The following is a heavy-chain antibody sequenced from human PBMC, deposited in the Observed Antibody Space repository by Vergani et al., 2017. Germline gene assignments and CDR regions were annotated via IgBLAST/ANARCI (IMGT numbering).Heavy chain of an antibody. D-gene: IGHD6-19*01. J-gene: IGHJ5*02. CDR2: MYHSGST. CDR3: ASDTHSGQRADR. CDR1: GGSMSGYY. Sequence: QVRLQESGPGLVKPSETLSLTCSVSGGSMSGYYWSWIRQPPGKELEWIGYMYHSGSTNYNPSLETRVTISVDTSKNQFSLTLTSVTAADTVVYYCASDTHSGQRADRWGQGILVTVTS. V-gene: IGHV4-59*01.